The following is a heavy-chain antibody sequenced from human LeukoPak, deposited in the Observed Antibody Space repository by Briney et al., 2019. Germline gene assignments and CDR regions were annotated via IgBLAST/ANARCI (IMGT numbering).Heavy chain of an antibody. J-gene: IGHJ4*02. V-gene: IGHV3-23*01. CDR3: VRQGGQMGDSVAVPDATSFDY. Sequence: GGSLRLSCAASGFTFSSYAMAWVRQAPGKGLEWVSSIRGDGNYIYYADSVKGRFTFSRDNSRNTLYLEMSSLRAEDTAVYYCVRQGGQMGDSVAVPDATSFDYWGQGTLVTVSS. D-gene: IGHD2-2*01. CDR2: IRGDGNYI. CDR1: GFTFSSYA.